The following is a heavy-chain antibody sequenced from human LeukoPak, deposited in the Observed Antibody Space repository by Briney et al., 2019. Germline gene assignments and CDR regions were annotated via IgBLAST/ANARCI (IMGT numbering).Heavy chain of an antibody. CDR3: AKCSSGGSCYYFDY. J-gene: IGHJ4*02. CDR2: ISGSGGST. D-gene: IGHD2-15*01. Sequence: GGSLEPSFAASEFTFGSFPLSWVRKAQGKGLKWSPAISGSGGSTYYADSVKGRFTISRDNSKNTLYLQMNSLRAEDTAVYYCAKCSSGGSCYYFDYWGQGTLVTVSS. V-gene: IGHV3-23*01. CDR1: EFTFGSFP.